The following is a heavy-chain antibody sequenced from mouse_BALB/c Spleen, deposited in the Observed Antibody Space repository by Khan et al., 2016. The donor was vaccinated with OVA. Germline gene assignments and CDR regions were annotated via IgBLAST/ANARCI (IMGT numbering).Heavy chain of an antibody. CDR3: ARRGYDYGRGALFAY. CDR1: GFSLTNYS. J-gene: IGHJ3*01. Sequence: QVQLKESGPGLVQPSQSLSITCTVSGFSLTNYSVHWVRQSPGKGLEWLGVIWSAGSTDYNAAFISRLTIRKDNSRSQVFFKMHSLQPNDTARYYCARRGYDYGRGALFAYWGQGTLVTVSA. D-gene: IGHD2-4*01. V-gene: IGHV2-2*02. CDR2: IWSAGST.